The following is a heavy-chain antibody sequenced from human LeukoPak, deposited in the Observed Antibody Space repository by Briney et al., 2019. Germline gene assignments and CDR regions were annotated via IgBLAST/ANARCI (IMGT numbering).Heavy chain of an antibody. J-gene: IGHJ4*02. CDR3: ARSLPGTDFYYFDY. Sequence: SGPPLVKPTQTLTLTCTFSGFSLSTSGMCVSWIRQPPGKALEWLARIDWDDDKYYSTSLKTRLTISKDTSKNQVVLTMTNMDPVDTATYYCARSLPGTDFYYFDYWGQGTLVTVSS. CDR2: IDWDDDK. D-gene: IGHD3-3*01. V-gene: IGHV2-70*11. CDR1: GFSLSTSGMC.